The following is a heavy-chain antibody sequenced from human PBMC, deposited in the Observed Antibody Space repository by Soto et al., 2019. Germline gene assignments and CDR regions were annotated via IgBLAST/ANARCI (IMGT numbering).Heavy chain of an antibody. D-gene: IGHD3-10*01. J-gene: IGHJ4*02. Sequence: SETLSLTCAVYGGSFSGYYWSWIRQPPGKGLEWIGEINHSGSTNYNPSLKSRVTISVDTSKNQFSLKVTSVTAADTAVYYCARHLGSVTYYNPIDYWGQGTLVTVSS. CDR2: INHSGST. CDR1: GGSFSGYY. CDR3: ARHLGSVTYYNPIDY. V-gene: IGHV4-34*01.